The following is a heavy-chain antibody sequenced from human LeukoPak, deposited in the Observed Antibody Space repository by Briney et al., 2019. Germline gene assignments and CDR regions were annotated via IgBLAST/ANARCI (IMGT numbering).Heavy chain of an antibody. CDR3: AKDHGGYGNYYYMDV. D-gene: IGHD5-12*01. J-gene: IGHJ6*03. CDR2: IRYDGSNK. CDR1: GFTFSSYG. Sequence: GGSLRLSCAASGFTFSSYGMHWVRQAPGKGLEWVAFIRYDGSNKYYADSVKGRFTISRDNSKNTLYLQMNSLRAEDTAVYYCAKDHGGYGNYYYMDVWGKGTTVTVSS. V-gene: IGHV3-30*02.